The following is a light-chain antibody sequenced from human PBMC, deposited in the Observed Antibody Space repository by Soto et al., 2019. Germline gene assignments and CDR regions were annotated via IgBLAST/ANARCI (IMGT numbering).Light chain of an antibody. Sequence: TVLTQSPATLSLSPGERATLSCKASQSIGNSLGWFQQKPGQAPRLLIDDAFNRATGIPARFTGSGSGSDFTLTISSLEPEDFGVYYCQQRSNWPPYTFGQGTKLEIK. CDR2: DAF. J-gene: IGKJ2*01. CDR1: QSIGNS. V-gene: IGKV3-11*01. CDR3: QQRSNWPPYT.